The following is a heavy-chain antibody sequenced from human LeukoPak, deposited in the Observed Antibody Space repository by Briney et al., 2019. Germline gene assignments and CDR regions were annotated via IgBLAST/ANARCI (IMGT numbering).Heavy chain of an antibody. J-gene: IGHJ4*02. V-gene: IGHV4-59*01. Sequence: SDTLSLTCTVSGGSISSYYWSWIRQPPGKGLEWIGYIYYSESTNYNPSLKSRVTTSVTTSKNRLSLKLSSVTASDTAGDYCAGEGYYDSSGYYPVLGYWGRGTLVTVSS. CDR3: AGEGYYDSSGYYPVLGY. CDR2: IYYSEST. CDR1: GGSISSYY. D-gene: IGHD3-22*01.